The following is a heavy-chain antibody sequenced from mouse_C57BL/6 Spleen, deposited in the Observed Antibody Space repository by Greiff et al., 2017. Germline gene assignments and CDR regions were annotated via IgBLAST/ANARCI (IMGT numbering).Heavy chain of an antibody. CDR3: ARGVTTVDYYAMDY. V-gene: IGHV1-64*01. D-gene: IGHD1-1*01. J-gene: IGHJ4*01. CDR1: GYTFTSYW. CDR2: IHPNSGST. Sequence: QVQLQQPGAELVKPWASVKLSCKASGYTFTSYWMHWVKQRPGQGLEWIGMIHPNSGSTNSNEKFKSKATLTVDKSSSTAYMQLSSLTSEDSAVYYCARGVTTVDYYAMDYWGQGTSVTVSS.